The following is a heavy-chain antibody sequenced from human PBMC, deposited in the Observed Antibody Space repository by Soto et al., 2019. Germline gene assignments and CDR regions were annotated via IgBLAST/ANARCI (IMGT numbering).Heavy chain of an antibody. J-gene: IGHJ5*02. V-gene: IGHV5-10-1*01. CDR1: GYTFTTFW. CDR3: ARLFCSTTTCDSWFDP. D-gene: IGHD2-2*01. Sequence: LKISCTGFGYTFTTFWISWVRQMPGKGLEWMGRIDPRDSYVNYSPSFQGHVTISLDKSISTAYLQWGSLKASDTAMYYCARLFCSTTTCDSWFDPWGQGTLVTVSS. CDR2: IDPRDSYV.